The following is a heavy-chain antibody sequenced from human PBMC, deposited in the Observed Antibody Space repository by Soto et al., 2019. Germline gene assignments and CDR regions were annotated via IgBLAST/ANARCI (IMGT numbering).Heavy chain of an antibody. CDR2: INPSGGRT. CDR3: ARDSNRAAAGTGWFGP. D-gene: IGHD6-13*01. J-gene: IGHJ5*02. Sequence: QVQLLQSGAEVKKPGASVNISCKASGYSFRTYFIHWVRQAPGQGLEWMGVINPSGGRTKYAQRFQGRVVMTSDTSTGTVYRELSSLRSDDTAVYYCARDSNRAAAGTGWFGPWGQGSPVTVSS. CDR1: GYSFRTYF. V-gene: IGHV1-46*01.